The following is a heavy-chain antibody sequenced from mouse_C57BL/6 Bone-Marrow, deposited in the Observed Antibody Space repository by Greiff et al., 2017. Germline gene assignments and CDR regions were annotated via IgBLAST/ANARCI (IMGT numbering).Heavy chain of an antibody. CDR1: EFTFSDYG. CDR3: ARPIYYFHAMDY. D-gene: IGHD1-1*01. CDR2: ISSGSSTI. Sequence: EVQVVESGGGLVKPGGSLKLSCAASEFTFSDYGMHWVRQAPEKGLEWVAYISSGSSTIYYADTVKGRFTISRDNAKNTLFLQMTSLRSEDTAMYYCARPIYYFHAMDYWGQGTSVTVSS. V-gene: IGHV5-17*01. J-gene: IGHJ4*01.